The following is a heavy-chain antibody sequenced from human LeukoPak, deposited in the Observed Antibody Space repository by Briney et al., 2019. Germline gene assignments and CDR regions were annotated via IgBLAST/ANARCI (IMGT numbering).Heavy chain of an antibody. CDR1: GYSFASFG. CDR3: ARPAYSSSWYGNNWFDP. J-gene: IGHJ5*02. D-gene: IGHD6-13*01. Sequence: GASVKVSCKASGYSFASFGVSWVRQAPGQGLEGMGWINPNSGGTNYAQKFQGRVTMTRDTSISTAYMELSRLRSDDTAVYYCARPAYSSSWYGNNWFDPWGQGTLVTVSS. CDR2: INPNSGGT. V-gene: IGHV1-2*02.